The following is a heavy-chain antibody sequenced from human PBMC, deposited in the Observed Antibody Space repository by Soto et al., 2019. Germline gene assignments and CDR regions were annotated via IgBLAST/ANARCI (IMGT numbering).Heavy chain of an antibody. CDR2: ISSSGSTI. V-gene: IGHV3-48*03. CDR3: ARGGRHSYGPFDY. CDR1: GFTFSSYE. Sequence: GGSLRLSCAASGFTFSSYEMNWVRQAPGKGLEWVSYISSSGSTIYYADSVKGRFTISRDNAKNSLYLQMNSLRAEDTAVYYCARGGRHSYGPFDYWGQGTLVTVSS. J-gene: IGHJ4*02. D-gene: IGHD5-18*01.